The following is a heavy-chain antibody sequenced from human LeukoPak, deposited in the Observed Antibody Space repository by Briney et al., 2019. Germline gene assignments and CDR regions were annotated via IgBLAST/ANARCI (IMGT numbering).Heavy chain of an antibody. D-gene: IGHD2-15*01. CDR3: AKELMVVAATTHYYYYYMDV. J-gene: IGHJ6*03. CDR2: ISGSGGGSSGGST. V-gene: IGHV3-23*01. CDR1: GFTFSNYA. Sequence: PGGSLRLSCAASGFTFSNYAMSWVRQAPGKGLEWVSGISGSGGGSSGGSTYYADSVKGRFTISRDNSKNTLYLQMNSLRAEDTAVYYCAKELMVVAATTHYYYYYMDVWGKGTTVTISS.